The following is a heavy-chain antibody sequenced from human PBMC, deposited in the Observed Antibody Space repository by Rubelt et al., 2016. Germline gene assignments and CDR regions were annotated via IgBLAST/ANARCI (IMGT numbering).Heavy chain of an antibody. D-gene: IGHD3-10*01. CDR3: ARPTGASSASGSFVV. CDR1: GYSINNGYY. V-gene: IGHV4-38-2*02. Sequence: QVQLQESGPGLVKPSETLSLTCTVSGYSINNGYYWGWIRQPPGKGLEWIASFFHDGSTKYNPSLKSRVTTSKDWSKTQFCLDLSSGTDADTAFYYCARPTGASSASGSFVVWGQGTLVTVSS. J-gene: IGHJ4*02. CDR2: FFHDGST.